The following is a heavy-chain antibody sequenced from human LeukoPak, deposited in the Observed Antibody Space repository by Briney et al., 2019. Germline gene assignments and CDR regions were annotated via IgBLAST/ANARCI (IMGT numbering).Heavy chain of an antibody. CDR1: GFTFSSYA. J-gene: IGHJ4*02. V-gene: IGHV3-23*01. Sequence: GGSLRLSCAASGFTFSSYAMSWARQAPGKGLEWISHISAGGGTTYYSDSVKGRFTISRDNSKNTLYLQMNSLRAEDTAVYSCAKAEGSGNQPFKYWGQGTLVTVSS. CDR2: ISAGGGTT. D-gene: IGHD3-10*01. CDR3: AKAEGSGNQPFKY.